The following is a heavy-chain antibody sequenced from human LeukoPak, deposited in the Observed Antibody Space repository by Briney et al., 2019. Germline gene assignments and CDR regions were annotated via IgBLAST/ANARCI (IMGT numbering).Heavy chain of an antibody. D-gene: IGHD2-15*01. Sequence: ASVKVSCKASGYTFTNYGISWVRQALGQGLEWMGWISTYNGNTNYAQKLQGRVTMTTDTSTSTSYMELRSLRSDDTAVYYCARRLYCGGGSCYDPLGYWGQGTLVTVSS. CDR2: ISTYNGNT. CDR1: GYTFTNYG. J-gene: IGHJ4*02. CDR3: ARRLYCGGGSCYDPLGY. V-gene: IGHV1-18*01.